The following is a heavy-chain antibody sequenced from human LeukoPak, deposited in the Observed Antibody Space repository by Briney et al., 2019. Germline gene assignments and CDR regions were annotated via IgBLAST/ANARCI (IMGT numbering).Heavy chain of an antibody. D-gene: IGHD3-10*01. CDR3: ARLRGLLWFGELLGFDY. CDR1: GGSFSGYY. V-gene: IGHV4-34*01. J-gene: IGHJ4*02. Sequence: SETLSLTCAVYGGSFSGYYWSWIRQPPGKGLEWIGEINHSGSTNYNPSLKSRVTISVDTSKNQFSLKLSSVTAADTAVYYCARLRGLLWFGELLGFDYWGQGTLVTVSS. CDR2: INHSGST.